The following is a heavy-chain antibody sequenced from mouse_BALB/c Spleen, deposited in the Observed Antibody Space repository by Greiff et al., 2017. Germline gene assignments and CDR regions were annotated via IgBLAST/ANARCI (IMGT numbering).Heavy chain of an antibody. D-gene: IGHD1-2*01. CDR1: GYTFTDYE. J-gene: IGHJ3*01. V-gene: IGHV1-15*01. Sequence: VQLQQSGAELVRPGASVTLSCKASGYTFTDYEMHWVKQTPVHGLEWIGAIDPETGGTAYNQKFKGKATLTADKSSSTAYMELRSLTSEDSAVYYCTRGGGYGYPFAYWGQGTLVTVSA. CDR3: TRGGGYGYPFAY. CDR2: IDPETGGT.